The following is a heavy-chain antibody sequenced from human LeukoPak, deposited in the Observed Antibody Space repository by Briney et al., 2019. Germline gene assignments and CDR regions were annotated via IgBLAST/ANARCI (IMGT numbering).Heavy chain of an antibody. J-gene: IGHJ5*02. V-gene: IGHV3-48*03. D-gene: IGHD6-13*01. CDR3: ARGVGSSWPGWFDP. CDR2: ISHSGRTI. Sequence: GGSLRLSCAASGFTFSNYELNWVRQAPGKELEWVSYISHSGRTIYYADSVKGRFTISRDNAKNSLYLQMNSLRAEDTAVYYCARGVGSSWPGWFDPWGQGTLVTVSS. CDR1: GFTFSNYE.